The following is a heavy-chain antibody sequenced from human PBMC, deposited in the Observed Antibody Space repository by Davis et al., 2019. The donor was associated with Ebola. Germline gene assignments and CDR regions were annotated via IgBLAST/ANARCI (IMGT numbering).Heavy chain of an antibody. CDR2: IKQDESEK. D-gene: IGHD6-6*01. V-gene: IGHV3-7*01. Sequence: GGSLRLSCEASGFTFSSYWMTWVRQAPGKGLEWVANIKQDESEKYYVDSVKGRFTISRDTSKNTLSLQMTSLRVEDTAMYFCARELGTSSAFDYWGHGALVTVSS. CDR3: ARELGTSSAFDY. CDR1: GFTFSSYW. J-gene: IGHJ4*01.